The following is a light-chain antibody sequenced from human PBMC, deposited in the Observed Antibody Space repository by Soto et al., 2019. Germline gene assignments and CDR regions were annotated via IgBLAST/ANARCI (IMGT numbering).Light chain of an antibody. Sequence: DIQMTQSPSSLSASVGDRVTITCRASQSISTYLHWYQQKPGKAPNLVIYSASTLQSGVPSRFGGSGSGTDFTLTISRLQPEDFATYYCQQGYSIPFTFGPGTKVDIK. CDR2: SAS. CDR1: QSISTY. V-gene: IGKV1-39*01. CDR3: QQGYSIPFT. J-gene: IGKJ3*01.